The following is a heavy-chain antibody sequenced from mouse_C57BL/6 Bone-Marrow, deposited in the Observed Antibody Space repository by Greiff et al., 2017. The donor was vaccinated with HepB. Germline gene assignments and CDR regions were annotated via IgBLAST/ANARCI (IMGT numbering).Heavy chain of an antibody. D-gene: IGHD3-1*01. CDR1: GYTFTSYW. CDR2: IDPSDSYI. CDR3: ARRASLHSGFAY. J-gene: IGHJ3*01. V-gene: IGHV1-50*01. Sequence: QVQLQQSGAEFVKPGASVKLSCKASGYTFTSYWMQWVKQRPGKGLERIGEIDPSDSYINYNQKFKGKATSTVDTSSSTDYMQLSSLTSEDSAVNYCARRASLHSGFAYWGQGTLVTVSA.